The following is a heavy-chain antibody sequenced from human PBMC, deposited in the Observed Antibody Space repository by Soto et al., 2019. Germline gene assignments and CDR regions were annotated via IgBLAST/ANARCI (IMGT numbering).Heavy chain of an antibody. CDR1: GYTFTGYY. D-gene: IGHD5-12*01. Sequence: ASVKVSCKASGYTFTGYYMHWVRQAPGQGLEWMGWINPNSGGTNYAQKFQGWVTMTRDTSISTAYMELSRLRSDDTAVYYCARSYEQTSNWFDPWGQGTLATVSS. CDR3: ARSYEQTSNWFDP. CDR2: INPNSGGT. V-gene: IGHV1-2*04. J-gene: IGHJ5*02.